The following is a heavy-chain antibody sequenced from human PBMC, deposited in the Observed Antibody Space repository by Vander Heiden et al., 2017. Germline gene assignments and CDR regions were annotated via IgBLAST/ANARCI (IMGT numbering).Heavy chain of an antibody. CDR3: ARGYLGIDY. Sequence: EVQLVESGGGLVQPGGSLRLSCAASGFTLSTYWMHWVRQAPGKGPVWVSVIYTDGSTTNDADSVKGRFTISRDSAKNTLYMKMNSLRAEDTAVYYCARGYLGIDYWGQGTLVTVSS. J-gene: IGHJ4*02. V-gene: IGHV3-74*01. CDR2: IYTDGSTT. D-gene: IGHD1-26*01. CDR1: GFTLSTYW.